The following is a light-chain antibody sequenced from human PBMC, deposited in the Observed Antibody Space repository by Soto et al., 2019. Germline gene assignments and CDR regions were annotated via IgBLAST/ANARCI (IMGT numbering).Light chain of an antibody. CDR3: LRYPYSPPAYT. J-gene: IGKJ2*01. CDR2: GAS. Sequence: EIVLTQSPGTVSLSPGERATLSCRASQSVSSRNLAWYRQKPGQAPSLLIFGASNRATGIPDRFSGSGSGTYFTLTISRLQPEDCAVYYSLRYPYSPPAYTFGQPPKLQIK. CDR1: QSVSSRN. V-gene: IGKV3-20*01.